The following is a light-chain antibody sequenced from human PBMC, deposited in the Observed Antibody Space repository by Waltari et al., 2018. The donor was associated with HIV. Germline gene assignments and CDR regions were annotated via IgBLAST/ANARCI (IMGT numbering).Light chain of an antibody. CDR3: QQYDDSLIT. CDR2: GAS. V-gene: IGKV3-20*01. CDR1: QSVSSSY. Sequence: EIVLTQSPGTLSLSPGERATLSCRASQSVSSSYLAWYQQKPRQAPRLLTYGASRRATGIPDRFSASGSGTDFTLTIDRLDPEDFAVYYCQQYDDSLITFGQGTRLEIK. J-gene: IGKJ5*01.